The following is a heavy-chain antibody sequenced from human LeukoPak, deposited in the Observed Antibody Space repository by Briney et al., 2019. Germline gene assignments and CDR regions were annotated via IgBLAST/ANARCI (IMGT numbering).Heavy chain of an antibody. CDR2: MNPNSGNT. CDR1: GFTFTSYD. D-gene: IGHD3-3*01. V-gene: IGHV1-8*01. J-gene: IGHJ6*02. CDR3: ARGTYYDFWSGSRSYGMDV. Sequence: GASVNVSCTASGFTFTSYDINWVRQASGQGLEWMGWMNPNSGNTGYAQKFQGRVTMTRNTSISTAYMELSSLRSEDTAEYYCARGTYYDFWSGSRSYGMDVWGQGTTVIVSS.